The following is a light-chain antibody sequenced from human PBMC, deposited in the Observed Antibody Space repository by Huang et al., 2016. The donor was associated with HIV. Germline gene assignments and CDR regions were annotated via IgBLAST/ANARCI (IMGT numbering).Light chain of an antibody. V-gene: IGKV3-15*01. CDR1: QGLSGR. CDR2: DTS. J-gene: IGKJ4*01. CDR3: QQSNNWPLT. Sequence: EIELTQSPATLLVSPGERATLSCRASQGLSGRLAWYQQKPGQTPRLLIYDTSTRADGVPARFSGSGSGTEYTLTISSLQSEDLAVDYCQQSNNWPLTFGGGTKVQIK.